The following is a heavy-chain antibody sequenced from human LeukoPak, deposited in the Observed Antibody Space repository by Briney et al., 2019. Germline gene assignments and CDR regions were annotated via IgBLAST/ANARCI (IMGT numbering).Heavy chain of an antibody. Sequence: PSQTLSLTCTVSGGSISSGDYYWSWIRQPPGKGLEWIGYIYYSGSTYSNPSLKSRVTISVDTSKNQFSLKLSSVTAADTAVYYCARENLVRQTTYYDYVWGSYRWLPPTYYFDYWGQGTLVTVSS. J-gene: IGHJ4*02. V-gene: IGHV4-30-4*08. CDR3: ARENLVRQTTYYDYVWGSYRWLPPTYYFDY. D-gene: IGHD3-16*02. CDR2: IYYSGST. CDR1: GGSISSGDYY.